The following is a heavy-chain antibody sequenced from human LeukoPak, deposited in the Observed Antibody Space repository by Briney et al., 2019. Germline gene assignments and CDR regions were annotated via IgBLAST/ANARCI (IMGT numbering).Heavy chain of an antibody. Sequence: ASVKVSCKASGYTFTIYAISWVRQAPGQGLEWMGWISTYSGNTNYAQKLQGRVTMTTDTSTSTAYMELRSLRSDDTAVYYCVREENWFDPWGQGTLVTVSS. CDR1: GYTFTIYA. V-gene: IGHV1-18*01. CDR3: VREENWFDP. CDR2: ISTYSGNT. J-gene: IGHJ5*02.